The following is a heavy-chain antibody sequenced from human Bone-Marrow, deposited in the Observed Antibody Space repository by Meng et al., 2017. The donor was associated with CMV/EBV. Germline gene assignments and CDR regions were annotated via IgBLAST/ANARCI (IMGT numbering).Heavy chain of an antibody. CDR1: GYTFTSYD. V-gene: IGHV1-8*03. CDR2: MNPNSGNT. CDR3: ARDGHSGCPGDY. Sequence: ASVKVSCKASGYTFTSYDINWVRQATGQGLEWMGWMNPNSGNTGYAQKFQGRVTITRNTTISTAYMELSSLRSEDTAVYYCARDGHSGCPGDYWGQGTLVTVSS. J-gene: IGHJ4*02. D-gene: IGHD5-12*01.